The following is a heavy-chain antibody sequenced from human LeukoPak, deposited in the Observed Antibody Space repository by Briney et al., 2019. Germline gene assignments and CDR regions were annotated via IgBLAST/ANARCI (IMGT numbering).Heavy chain of an antibody. CDR1: GGSISSHY. J-gene: IGHJ4*02. D-gene: IGHD1-1*01. CDR3: ARGGGGTNWYMLSY. CDR2: IYYTGSI. Sequence: SETLSLTCIVSGGSISSHYWSWIRQPPGKGPEWIGFIYYTGSINYNPSLKSRVTISVDTSKNQFSLKLTSMTAADTAVYYCARGGGGTNWYMLSYWGQGTLVTVSS. V-gene: IGHV4-59*11.